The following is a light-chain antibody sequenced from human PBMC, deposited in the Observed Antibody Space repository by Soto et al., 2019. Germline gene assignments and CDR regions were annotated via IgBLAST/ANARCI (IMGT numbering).Light chain of an antibody. J-gene: IGKJ2*01. CDR2: GAS. Sequence: EIVLTQSPGTLSLSPGERATLSCRGSLSLSSSYLAWYQQKPGQAPRLLIYGASGRATGIPDRFSGSGSGTDFTLTISRLEPEDFAVYYRQQYGSSPGYTFGPGTKLEIK. CDR3: QQYGSSPGYT. V-gene: IGKV3-20*01. CDR1: LSLSSSY.